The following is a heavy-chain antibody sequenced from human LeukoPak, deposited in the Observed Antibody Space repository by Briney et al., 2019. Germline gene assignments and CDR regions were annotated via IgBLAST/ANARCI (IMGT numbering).Heavy chain of an antibody. D-gene: IGHD3-10*01. CDR1: GFTFSRYW. CDR2: IDEHGSTT. Sequence: PGGSLRLSCAASGFTFSRYWMHWVRQAPGGGLVWVSRIDEHGSTTDYADSVEGRFTVYRDNAKNTLYLQMNSLRVEDTAVYYCARDVAGSGSRWGQGTLVTVSS. J-gene: IGHJ4*02. CDR3: ARDVAGSGSR. V-gene: IGHV3-74*01.